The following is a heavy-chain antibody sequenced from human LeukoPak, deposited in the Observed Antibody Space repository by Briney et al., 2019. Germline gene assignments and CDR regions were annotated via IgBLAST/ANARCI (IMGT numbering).Heavy chain of an antibody. D-gene: IGHD1-26*01. CDR2: IWYDGSNK. Sequence: GRSLRLSCAASGFTFSSYGMHWVRQAPGKGLEWVAVIWYDGSNKYYADFVKGRFTISRDNSKNTLYLQMNSLRAEDTAVYYCARGSAVGATRISPHYWGQGTLVTVSS. V-gene: IGHV3-33*01. J-gene: IGHJ4*02. CDR1: GFTFSSYG. CDR3: ARGSAVGATRISPHY.